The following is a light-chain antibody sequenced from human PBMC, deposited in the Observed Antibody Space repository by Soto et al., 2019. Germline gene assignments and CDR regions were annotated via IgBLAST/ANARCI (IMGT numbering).Light chain of an antibody. Sequence: EIVMTQSPATLSVSPREKDTLSCRASQSVSSSVAWYQHKPGQTPRPLMHGASTRAIGIPARFSGSGSGTEFTLTISSLQSEDFAVYYCQQYSEWPWTFGQGTKV. V-gene: IGKV3-15*01. CDR3: QQYSEWPWT. CDR1: QSVSSS. J-gene: IGKJ1*01. CDR2: GAS.